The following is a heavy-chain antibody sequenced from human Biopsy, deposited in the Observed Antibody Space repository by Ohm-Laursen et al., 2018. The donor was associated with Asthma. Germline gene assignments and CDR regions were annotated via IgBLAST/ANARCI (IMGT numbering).Heavy chain of an antibody. J-gene: IGHJ4*01. Sequence: SETLSLTCTVSGGSINNFYWSWIRQPPGKGLESIGHVYYSGSTNYNPSLKSRVTISLDTSKNQFSLRLSSVTAADTAMYYCARILRRSGSYFVDYWGQGTLVSVSS. CDR3: ARILRRSGSYFVDY. CDR1: GGSINNFY. V-gene: IGHV4-59*12. CDR2: VYYSGST. D-gene: IGHD3-22*01.